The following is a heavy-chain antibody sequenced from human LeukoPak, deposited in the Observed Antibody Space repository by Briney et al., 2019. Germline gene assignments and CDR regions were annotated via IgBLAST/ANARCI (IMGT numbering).Heavy chain of an antibody. D-gene: IGHD5-12*01. CDR1: GYSFTSYC. J-gene: IGHJ4*02. CDR3: ARVFYEYSGYIDY. V-gene: IGHV5-51*01. CDR2: IYPGDSDT. Sequence: GESLKISCKGSGYSFTSYCIGWVRQMPGKGLEWMGIIYPGDSDTRYSPSFQGQVTISADKSISTAYLQWSSLKASDTAMYYCARVFYEYSGYIDYWGQGTLVTVSS.